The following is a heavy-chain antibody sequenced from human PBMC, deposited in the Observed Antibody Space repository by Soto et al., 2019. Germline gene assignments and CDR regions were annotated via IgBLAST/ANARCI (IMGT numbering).Heavy chain of an antibody. Sequence: GGSLRLSCAASGFTFSSYDMHWVRQATGKGLEWVSAIGTAGDTYYPGSVKGRFTISRENAKNSLYLQMNSLRAGDTAVYYCARDLLGYCSGGSCTPGWYFDLWGRGTLVTVSS. CDR1: GFTFSSYD. J-gene: IGHJ2*01. CDR3: ARDLLGYCSGGSCTPGWYFDL. V-gene: IGHV3-13*01. CDR2: IGTAGDT. D-gene: IGHD2-15*01.